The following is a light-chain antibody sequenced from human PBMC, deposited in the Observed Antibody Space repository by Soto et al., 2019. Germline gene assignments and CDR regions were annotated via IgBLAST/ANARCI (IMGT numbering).Light chain of an antibody. J-gene: IGLJ2*01. CDR1: SSNIGSNF. CDR3: AAWDDSLSGVV. CDR2: RNN. Sequence: QSVLTQPPSASGTPGQRVTISCSGSSSNIGSNFIYWYQQLPGTAPKLLIYRNNERPPGVPDRFSGSKSGTSASLAISGLRSEDEADYHCAAWDDSLSGVVFGGGTQLTVL. V-gene: IGLV1-47*01.